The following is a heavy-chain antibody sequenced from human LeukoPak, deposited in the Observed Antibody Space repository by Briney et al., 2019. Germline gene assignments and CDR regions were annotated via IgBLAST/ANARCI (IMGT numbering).Heavy chain of an antibody. D-gene: IGHD6-19*01. J-gene: IGHJ4*02. CDR1: GFTFSSYW. CDR3: ARDFPVAVAGTPFDY. CDR2: IKQDGSEK. V-gene: IGHV3-7*01. Sequence: GGSLRLSCAASGFTFSSYWMSWVRQAPGKGLEWVANIKQDGSEKYYVDSVKGRFTISRDNAKNSLYLQTNSLRAEDTAVYYCARDFPVAVAGTPFDYWGRGTLVTVSS.